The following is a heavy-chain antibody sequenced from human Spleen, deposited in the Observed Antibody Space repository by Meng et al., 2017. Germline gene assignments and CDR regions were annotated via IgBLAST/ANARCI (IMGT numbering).Heavy chain of an antibody. CDR1: GFTFSNYS. J-gene: IGHJ4*02. CDR3: ARFETVGVATGDF. Sequence: EVQLVEAGGGLVTPGGYLRLSCVASGFTFSNYSMNWVRQAPGKGLEWVSSISSDSRYIFYADSVKGRFTISRDNAKNSLYLQMHSLRPEDTAVFYCARFETVGVATGDFWGQGTLVTVSS. V-gene: IGHV3-21*01. D-gene: IGHD2-15*01. CDR2: ISSDSRYI.